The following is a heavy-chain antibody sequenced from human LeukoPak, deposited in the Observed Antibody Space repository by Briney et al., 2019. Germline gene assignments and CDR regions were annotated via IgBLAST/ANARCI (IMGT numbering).Heavy chain of an antibody. V-gene: IGHV1-8*01. J-gene: IGHJ5*02. CDR2: MNPNSGNT. Sequence: EASVKVSCKASGYTFTSYDINWVRQATGQGLEWMGWMNPNSGNTGYAQKFQGRVTMTRNTSTSTAYMELSSLRSEDTAVYYCARGEITMVLGVIFRNTKTAFDPWGQGTLVTVSS. CDR3: ARGEITMVLGVIFRNTKTAFDP. D-gene: IGHD3-10*01. CDR1: GYTFTSYD.